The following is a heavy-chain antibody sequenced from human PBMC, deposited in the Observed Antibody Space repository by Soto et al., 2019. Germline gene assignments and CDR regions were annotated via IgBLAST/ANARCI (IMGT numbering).Heavy chain of an antibody. V-gene: IGHV3-30*18. CDR1: GFTFSIYC. Sequence: GGALRLSPAGSGFTFSIYCTPCARPAPGKGLEGGAVISYDGSNKYYADSVKGRFTISRDNSKNTLYLQMNSLRAEDTAVYYCAKDLHYPYYYDSSGYTDAFDIWGQGTMVTVSS. J-gene: IGHJ3*02. D-gene: IGHD3-22*01. CDR2: ISYDGSNK. CDR3: AKDLHYPYYYDSSGYTDAFDI.